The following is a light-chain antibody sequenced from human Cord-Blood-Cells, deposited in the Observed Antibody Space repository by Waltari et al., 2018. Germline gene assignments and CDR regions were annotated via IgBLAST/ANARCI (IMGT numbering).Light chain of an antibody. CDR1: QCISSW. V-gene: IGKV1-5*03. CDR3: QQYNSYSWT. Sequence: DIQMTPSPSTLSASVGDRVPITCRASQCISSWLAWYQQKPGKAPKLLIYKASSLESGVPSRFSGSGSGTEFTLTISSLQPDDFATYYCQQYNSYSWTFGQGTKVEIK. J-gene: IGKJ1*01. CDR2: KAS.